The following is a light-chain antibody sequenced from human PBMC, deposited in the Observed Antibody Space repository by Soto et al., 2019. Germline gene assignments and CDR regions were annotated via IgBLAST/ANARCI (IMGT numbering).Light chain of an antibody. CDR1: QSVSISY. CDR3: QQYGTSPPVYT. J-gene: IGKJ2*01. Sequence: EIVLTQSPGTLSLSPGERATLSCRASQSVSISYVAWYQQKFGQAPRLLIHGTSHRATGTPDRFSGSGSGTDFTLTITRLEPEDIAVYYCQQYGTSPPVYTFGQGTKLEIK. V-gene: IGKV3-20*01. CDR2: GTS.